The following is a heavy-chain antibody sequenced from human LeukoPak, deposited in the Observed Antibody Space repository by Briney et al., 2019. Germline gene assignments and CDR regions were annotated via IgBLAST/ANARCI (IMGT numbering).Heavy chain of an antibody. V-gene: IGHV4-4*07. CDR2: IYSSGGT. CDR1: GGSISSYY. D-gene: IGHD2-2*01. CDR3: ARDPGPIVAVSATSRAVVTARVPRAFDF. Sequence: PSETLSLTCTVSGGSISSYYWSWIRQPAGKGLEWIGRIYSSGGTNYNPSLKSRVTVSVDTSRNQFSLNLSSMTAADTAVYYCARDPGPIVAVSATSRAVVTARVPRAFDFWGQGTMVTVSS. J-gene: IGHJ3*01.